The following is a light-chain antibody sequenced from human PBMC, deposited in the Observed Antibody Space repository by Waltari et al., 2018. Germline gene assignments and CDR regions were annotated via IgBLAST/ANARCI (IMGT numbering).Light chain of an antibody. CDR1: QDITNY. CDR3: QQSDGLPRT. J-gene: IGKJ2*01. CDR2: DAS. Sequence: DIQMTLFPSSLSASVGDRVTIACHASQDITNYLNWYQQTIGRAPKLLIYDASNLETGVSSRFSGSGSGTNFTFVISSLQPEDIATYYCQQSDGLPRTFGQGTQVEIK. V-gene: IGKV1-33*01.